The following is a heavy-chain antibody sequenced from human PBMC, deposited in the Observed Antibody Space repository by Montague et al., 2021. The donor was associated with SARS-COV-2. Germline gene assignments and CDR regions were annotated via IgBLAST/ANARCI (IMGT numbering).Heavy chain of an antibody. Sequence: SETLSLTCTVSGASINIGTYYWTWIRQSPGKPLEWVGYIHDSGTTNYNLSLKSRVTILKDTSRNQFSLNLNSVTAADTAVYYCASGRCSGGLCYYGVAFDVWGQGTLVTVSS. D-gene: IGHD2-15*01. CDR1: GASINIGTYY. V-gene: IGHV4-61*01. CDR3: ASGRCSGGLCYYGVAFDV. J-gene: IGHJ3*01. CDR2: IHDSGTT.